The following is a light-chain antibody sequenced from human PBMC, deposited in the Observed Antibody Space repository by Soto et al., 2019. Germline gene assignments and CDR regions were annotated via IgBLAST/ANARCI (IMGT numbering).Light chain of an antibody. CDR1: SSNIGAGFD. Sequence: QSVLTQPPSVSGAPGQRVTISCTGSSSNIGAGFDVHWYRQLPGTAPKLLIYANSNRPSGVPDRFSGSKSGTSASLAITGLQAEDEADYYCQSYDSSLSGSVFGGGTKVTVL. CDR2: ANS. J-gene: IGLJ2*01. CDR3: QSYDSSLSGSV. V-gene: IGLV1-40*01.